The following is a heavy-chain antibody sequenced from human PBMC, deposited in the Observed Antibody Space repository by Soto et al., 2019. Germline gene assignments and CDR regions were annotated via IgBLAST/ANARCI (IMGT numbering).Heavy chain of an antibody. CDR1: GFTVSSNY. V-gene: IGHV3-53*01. Sequence: GGSLRLSCAASGFTVSSNYMSWVRQAPGKGLEWVSVIYSGGSTYYADSVKGRFTISRDNSKNTLYLQMNSLRDEDTAVYYCARDNLTYYDFWSGYTIKNDYGMDVWGQETRVTVS. CDR3: ARDNLTYYDFWSGYTIKNDYGMDV. D-gene: IGHD3-3*01. J-gene: IGHJ6*02. CDR2: IYSGGST.